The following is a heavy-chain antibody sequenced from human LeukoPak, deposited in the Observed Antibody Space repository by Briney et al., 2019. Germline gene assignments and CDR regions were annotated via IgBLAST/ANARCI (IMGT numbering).Heavy chain of an antibody. Sequence: GGSLRLSCAASGFTFLDYDMHWVRQVIGKGLEWVSAIGIRGDTHYSGSVKGRFTISRENAESSLYLQMNSLRAEDTAVYYCARGGIQVSGIDEFDYWGQGTLVTVSS. CDR2: IGIRGDT. D-gene: IGHD6-19*01. CDR3: ARGGIQVSGIDEFDY. J-gene: IGHJ4*02. V-gene: IGHV3-13*01. CDR1: GFTFLDYD.